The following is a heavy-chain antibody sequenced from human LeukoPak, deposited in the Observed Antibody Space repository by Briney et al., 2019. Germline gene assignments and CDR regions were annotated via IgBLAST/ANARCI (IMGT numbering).Heavy chain of an antibody. Sequence: GGSLRLSCAASGFTFSSYGMHWVRQAPGKGLEWVAVIWYDGSNKYYADSVKGRFTIPRDNSKNTLYLQMNSLRAEDTAVYYCARGGGGSYYIDAFDIWGQGTMVTVSS. V-gene: IGHV3-33*01. J-gene: IGHJ3*02. CDR1: GFTFSSYG. CDR2: IWYDGSNK. CDR3: ARGGGGSYYIDAFDI. D-gene: IGHD1-26*01.